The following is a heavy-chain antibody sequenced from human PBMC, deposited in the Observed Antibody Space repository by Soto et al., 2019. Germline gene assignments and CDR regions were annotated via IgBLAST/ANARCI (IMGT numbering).Heavy chain of an antibody. D-gene: IGHD2-21*01. Sequence: GGSLRLSCAASGFTFSSYWMHWVRQAPGKGLVWVSRINSDGSSTSYADSVKGRFTISRDNAKNTLYLQMNSLRAEDTAVYYCARGPYCGGDCYSSAFDIWGQGTMVTVSS. J-gene: IGHJ3*02. CDR1: GFTFSSYW. CDR2: INSDGSST. CDR3: ARGPYCGGDCYSSAFDI. V-gene: IGHV3-74*01.